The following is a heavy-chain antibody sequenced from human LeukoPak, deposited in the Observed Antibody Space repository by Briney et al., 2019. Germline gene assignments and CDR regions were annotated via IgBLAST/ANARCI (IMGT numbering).Heavy chain of an antibody. D-gene: IGHD3-22*01. CDR3: VFLDSSGYGDY. Sequence: SETLSLTCTVSGGSISSYYWSWIRQPPGKGLEWIGYIYYSGSTNYNPSLKSRVTISVDTSKNQFSLKLSSVTAADTAVYYCVFLDSSGYGDYWGQGTLVTVSS. V-gene: IGHV4-59*01. J-gene: IGHJ4*02. CDR1: GGSISSYY. CDR2: IYYSGST.